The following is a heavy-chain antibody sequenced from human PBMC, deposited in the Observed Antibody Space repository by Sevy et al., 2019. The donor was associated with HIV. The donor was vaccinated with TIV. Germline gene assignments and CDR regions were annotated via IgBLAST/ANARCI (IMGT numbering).Heavy chain of an antibody. CDR3: ARVFGNCGGDCYSHFYYYYYYMDV. CDR2: IWYDGSNK. CDR1: GFTFSSYG. Sequence: GGSLRLSRAASGFTFSSYGMHWVRQAPGKGLEWVAVIWYDGSNKYYADSVKGRFTISRDNSKNTLYLQMNSLRAEDTAVYYCARVFGNCGGDCYSHFYYYYYYMDVWGKGTTVTVSS. V-gene: IGHV3-33*01. D-gene: IGHD2-21*02. J-gene: IGHJ6*03.